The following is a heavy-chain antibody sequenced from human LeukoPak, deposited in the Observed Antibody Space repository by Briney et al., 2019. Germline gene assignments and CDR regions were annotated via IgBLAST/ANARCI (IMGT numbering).Heavy chain of an antibody. CDR2: INPSGGST. Sequence: ASVKVSCKTSGYTFTSYYIHWVRQAPGQGLEWMGFINPSGGSTSYAQEFQARVAMTRDTSTSTVYMELSSLRSEDTAVYYCARAITMVRGVKKYGMDVWGQGTTVTVSS. V-gene: IGHV1-46*01. J-gene: IGHJ6*02. CDR3: ARAITMVRGVKKYGMDV. D-gene: IGHD3-10*01. CDR1: GYTFTSYY.